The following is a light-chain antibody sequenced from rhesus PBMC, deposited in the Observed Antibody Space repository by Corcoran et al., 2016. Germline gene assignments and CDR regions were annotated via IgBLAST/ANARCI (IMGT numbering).Light chain of an antibody. V-gene: IGKV1-74*01. Sequence: DIQMTQSPSSLSASVGDRVTITCRASENVNNYLNWYQQKPGKAPKLLIYKAATLQSGVPSRLSGSGAGTDYTFTISSLQPEDVATYYCQHGTDTPLTFGGGTKVELK. CDR3: QHGTDTPLT. CDR2: KAA. CDR1: ENVNNY. J-gene: IGKJ4*01.